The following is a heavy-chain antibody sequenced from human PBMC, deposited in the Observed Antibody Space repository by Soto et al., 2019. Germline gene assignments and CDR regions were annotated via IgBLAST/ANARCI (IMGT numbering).Heavy chain of an antibody. D-gene: IGHD3-16*01. J-gene: IGHJ6*02. CDR3: AGAPKGGASDMDV. CDR2: IWSDGSRQ. Sequence: GGSLRLSCAASRLTFSIYDMHWVRQAPGKALEWVALIWSDGSRQFYGDSVKGRFTISRDNSKSTLYLQMNSLRVEDTAVYYCAGAPKGGASDMDVWGQGNTVTVSS. CDR1: RLTFSIYD. V-gene: IGHV3-33*01.